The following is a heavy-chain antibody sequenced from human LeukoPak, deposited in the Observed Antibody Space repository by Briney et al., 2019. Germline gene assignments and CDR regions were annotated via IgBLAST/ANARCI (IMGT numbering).Heavy chain of an antibody. V-gene: IGHV4-34*01. CDR3: ARHPGGYGDYGMDV. D-gene: IGHD4-17*01. CDR1: GGSFSGHY. Sequence: SETLSLTCAVYGGSFSGHYWSWIRQPPGKGLEWIGEINHSGSTNYNPSLKSRVTISVDTSKNQFSLKLSSVTAADTAVYYCARHPGGYGDYGMDVWGKGTTVTVSS. CDR2: INHSGST. J-gene: IGHJ6*04.